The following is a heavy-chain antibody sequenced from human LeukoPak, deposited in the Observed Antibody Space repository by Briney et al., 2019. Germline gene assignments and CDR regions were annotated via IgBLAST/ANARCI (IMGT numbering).Heavy chain of an antibody. J-gene: IGHJ4*02. D-gene: IGHD6-25*01. CDR1: GGSFSGYY. CDR2: INHSGST. V-gene: IGHV4-34*01. CDR3: ARAIAAGY. Sequence: SETLSLTCAVYGGSFSGYYWSWIRQPPGKGLEWIGEINHSGSTNYNPSLKSRVTISVDTSKNQFSLKLSSVTAADTAVYYCARAIAAGYWGQGTLVTVSS.